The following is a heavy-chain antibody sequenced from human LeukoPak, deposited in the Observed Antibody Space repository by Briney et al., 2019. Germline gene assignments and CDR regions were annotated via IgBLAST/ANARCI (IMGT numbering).Heavy chain of an antibody. CDR2: FDPGDGET. V-gene: IGHV1-24*01. CDR1: GYTLTELS. D-gene: IGHD6-13*01. CDR3: ATDLGIAAAGMGWGFDY. Sequence: ASVKVSYKVSGYTLTELSMHWVRQAPGKGLEWMGGFDPGDGETIYAQKFQGRVTMTEDTSTDTAYMELSSLRSEDTAVYYCATDLGIAAAGMGWGFDYWGQGTLVTVSS. J-gene: IGHJ4*02.